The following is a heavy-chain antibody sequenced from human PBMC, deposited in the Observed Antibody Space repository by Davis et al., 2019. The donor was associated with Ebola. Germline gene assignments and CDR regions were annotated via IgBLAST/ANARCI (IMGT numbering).Heavy chain of an antibody. Sequence: GESLKISCADSGITFSRHWMTWVRQAPGKGLEWVAVIPYDGNDISYAESVRGRFTISRDNSKNTLHLQMNSLRTEDTALYYCVREIYDYVWLAYFHYWGQGTLVTVSS. V-gene: IGHV3-30*03. CDR1: GITFSRHW. D-gene: IGHD3-16*01. CDR3: VREIYDYVWLAYFHY. J-gene: IGHJ4*02. CDR2: IPYDGNDI.